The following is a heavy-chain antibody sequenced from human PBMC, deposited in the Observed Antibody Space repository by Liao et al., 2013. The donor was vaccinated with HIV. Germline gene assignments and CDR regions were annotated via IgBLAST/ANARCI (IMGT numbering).Heavy chain of an antibody. Sequence: QVQLQESGPGLVKPSQTLSLTCTVSGGSINSGTYFWSWIRQPAGKGLEWIGHIYSSGSTDYNPSLKSRVTISLDTSKNQFSLKLTSVTAADAAVYYCAGNQLPVFAFDMWGHGTMVTVSS. D-gene: IGHD4-23*01. V-gene: IGHV4-61*02. CDR3: AGNQLPVFAFDM. J-gene: IGHJ3*02. CDR2: IYSSGST. CDR1: GGSINSGTYF.